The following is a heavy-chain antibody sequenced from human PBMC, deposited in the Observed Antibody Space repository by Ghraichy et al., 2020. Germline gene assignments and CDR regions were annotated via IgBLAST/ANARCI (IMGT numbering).Heavy chain of an antibody. CDR2: ITAYNGNT. J-gene: IGHJ4*02. Sequence: ASVKVSCKASGYSFTSYGISWVRQAPGQGLEWMGWITAYNGNTKYAQKVQGRVTMTTDTSTTTAYVELRSLRSDDTAVYFCARDGSSSWYTDWGQGTLVTVSS. D-gene: IGHD6-13*01. CDR3: ARDGSSSWYTD. V-gene: IGHV1-18*01. CDR1: GYSFTSYG.